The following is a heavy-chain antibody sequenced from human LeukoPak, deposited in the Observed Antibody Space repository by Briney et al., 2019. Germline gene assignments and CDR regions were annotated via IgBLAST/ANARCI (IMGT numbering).Heavy chain of an antibody. V-gene: IGHV5-51*01. J-gene: IGHJ2*01. CDR3: ARGPGWYFDL. Sequence: GESLKISCKGSGYSFSSYWIGWVRQMPGKGLEWMGIIYPGDSDTRYTTSFQGQVTISADKSITTAYLQWSSLKASDTAIYYCARGPGWYFDLWGRGTLVTVSS. CDR2: IYPGDSDT. CDR1: GYSFSSYW. D-gene: IGHD3-10*01.